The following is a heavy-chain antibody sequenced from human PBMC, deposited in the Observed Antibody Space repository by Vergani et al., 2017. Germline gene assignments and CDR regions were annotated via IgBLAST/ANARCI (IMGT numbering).Heavy chain of an antibody. CDR3: VRIRSGSCTGGSCYSGWFDP. Sequence: QVQLVQSGSEVKKPGASVKVSCRASGYTFTNYALNWVRQAPGQGLEWMGWINSNSGNPTYAQGFKGHFVFSLDSSVSTSYLQINSLQPEDTAVYYCVRIRSGSCTGGSCYSGWFDPWGQGTLVTVSS. CDR1: GYTFTNYA. D-gene: IGHD2-15*01. V-gene: IGHV7-4-1*02. CDR2: INSNSGNP. J-gene: IGHJ5*02.